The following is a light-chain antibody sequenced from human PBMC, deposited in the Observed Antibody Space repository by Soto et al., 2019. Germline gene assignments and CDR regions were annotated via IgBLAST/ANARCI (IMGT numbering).Light chain of an antibody. CDR2: GAS. CDR3: QQYNDSPPLFT. CDR1: QSVSSN. J-gene: IGKJ3*01. V-gene: IGKV3-15*01. Sequence: EIVMTQSPATLSMSPGERVTLSCRASQSVSSNLAWYQQKPGQAPRLLIYGASTRATGIPARFSGSGSGTEFTLTISSLQSEDFAVYYCQQYNDSPPLFTFGPGTKVDIK.